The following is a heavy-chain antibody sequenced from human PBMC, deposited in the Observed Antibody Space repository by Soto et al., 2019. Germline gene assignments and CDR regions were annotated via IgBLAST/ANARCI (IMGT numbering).Heavy chain of an antibody. Sequence: EVQLLESGGGLVQPGGSLRLSCAASGFTFNAYAMTWVRQAPGKGLEWVSAIGGSGGNRYYADSVRGRFTISRDNSKDTMDLQMNSLRVEDTAVYYCSRVASDYINCVDNWGQVILVTVSS. V-gene: IGHV3-23*01. CDR3: SRVASDYINCVDN. CDR2: IGGSGGNR. D-gene: IGHD4-4*01. J-gene: IGHJ4*02. CDR1: GFTFNAYA.